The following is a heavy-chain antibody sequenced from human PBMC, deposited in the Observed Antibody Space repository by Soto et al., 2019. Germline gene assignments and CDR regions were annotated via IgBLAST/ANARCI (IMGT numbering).Heavy chain of an antibody. J-gene: IGHJ4*02. CDR1: VYSISSCYY. V-gene: IGHV4-38-2*02. Sequence: SETLSLTCAVSVYSISSCYYCGCIRQPPGKGLEWIGSIYHSGSTYYNPSLKSRVTISVDTSKNQFSLKLSSVTAADTAVYYCAREIAAADTSYFDYWGQGTLVTVSS. CDR2: IYHSGST. D-gene: IGHD6-13*01. CDR3: AREIAAADTSYFDY.